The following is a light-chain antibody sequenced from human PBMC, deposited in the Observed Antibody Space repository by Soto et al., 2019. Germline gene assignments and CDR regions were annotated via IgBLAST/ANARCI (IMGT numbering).Light chain of an antibody. CDR1: QSVSSY. Sequence: EIVLTQSPATLSLSPGERATLSCRASQSVSSYLAWYQQKPGQAPRLLIYDASNRATGIPARFSGSGSGTDFTLTISSLEPEDLAVYYCQQRSNWPTFGQGTTLEIK. CDR2: DAS. V-gene: IGKV3-11*01. J-gene: IGKJ2*01. CDR3: QQRSNWPT.